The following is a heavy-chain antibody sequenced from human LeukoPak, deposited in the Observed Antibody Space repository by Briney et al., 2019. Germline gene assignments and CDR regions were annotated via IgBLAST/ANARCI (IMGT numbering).Heavy chain of an antibody. Sequence: SVKVSCKASGGTFSSYAISWVRQAPGQGLEWMGGIIPIFGTADYAQKFQGRVTITADESTSTAYMELSSLRSEDTAVYYCARCRGSPTDAFDIWGQGTMVTVSS. D-gene: IGHD3-10*01. J-gene: IGHJ3*02. V-gene: IGHV1-69*13. CDR2: IIPIFGTA. CDR1: GGTFSSYA. CDR3: ARCRGSPTDAFDI.